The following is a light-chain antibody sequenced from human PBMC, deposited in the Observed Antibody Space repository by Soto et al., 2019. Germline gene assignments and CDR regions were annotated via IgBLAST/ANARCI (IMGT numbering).Light chain of an antibody. CDR2: DAS. CDR3: QQFNSFPLT. J-gene: IGKJ4*01. V-gene: IGKV1-13*02. CDR1: QGIGSA. Sequence: GDRVTISCPASQGIGSALAWYQQKPGKAPKVLIYDASSMKSGVPARFSGSGYGTDFTLTISSLQPEDFATYYCQQFNSFPLTFGGGTKVDIK.